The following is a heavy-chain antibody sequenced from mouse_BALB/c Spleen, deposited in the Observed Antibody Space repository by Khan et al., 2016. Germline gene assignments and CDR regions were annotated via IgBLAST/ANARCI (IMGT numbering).Heavy chain of an antibody. CDR3: ARSRYYGSRAWFAY. CDR2: ISYSGST. D-gene: IGHD1-1*01. J-gene: IGHJ3*01. CDR1: GYSITSDYA. Sequence: QLEESGPGLVKPSQSLSLTCTVTGYSITSDYAWNWIRQFPGNKLEWMGYISYSGSTSYNPSLKSRISVTRNTSKNQFFLQLNSVTTEDTATSYCARSRYYGSRAWFAYWGQGTLVTVSA. V-gene: IGHV3-2*02.